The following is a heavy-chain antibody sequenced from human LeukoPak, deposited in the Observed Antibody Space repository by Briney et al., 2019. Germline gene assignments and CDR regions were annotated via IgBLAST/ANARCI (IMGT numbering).Heavy chain of an antibody. D-gene: IGHD1-26*01. CDR1: GGSFSNYY. J-gene: IGHJ4*02. CDR2: INQSGVS. Sequence: PSETLSLTCAVYGGSFSNYYWSWIRQPPGKGLEWIGEINQSGVSNYNPSLKSRVTISVDTSKNQFSLKLNSVTAADTAVYYCVRRTSGSYSDYWGQGTLVTVSS. V-gene: IGHV4-34*01. CDR3: VRRTSGSYSDY.